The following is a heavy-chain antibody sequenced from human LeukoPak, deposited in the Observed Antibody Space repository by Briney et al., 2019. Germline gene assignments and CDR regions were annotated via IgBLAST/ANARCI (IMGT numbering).Heavy chain of an antibody. CDR1: GLTVSSSY. CDR2: ISGSGGTT. CDR3: ASHISGWSQGPDY. Sequence: GGSLRLSCAASGLTVSSSYMSWVRQAPGKGLEWVSIISGSGGTTYYADSVKGRFAISRDNSKNTLYLQMSSLRVEDTAVYYCASHISGWSQGPDYWGQGSLVTVSS. V-gene: IGHV3-23*01. J-gene: IGHJ4*02. D-gene: IGHD6-19*01.